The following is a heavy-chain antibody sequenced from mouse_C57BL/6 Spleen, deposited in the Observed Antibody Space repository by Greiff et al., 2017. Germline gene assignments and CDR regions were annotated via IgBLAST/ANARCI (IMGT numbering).Heavy chain of an antibody. Sequence: QVQLKQSGAELMKPGASVKLSCKATGYTFTGYWIEWVKQRPGHGLEWIGEILPGSGSTNYNEKFKGKATFTADTSSNTAYMQLSSLTTEDSAIYYCARGGVPYDYAYYYAMDYWGQGTSVTVSS. CDR3: ARGGVPYDYAYYYAMDY. J-gene: IGHJ4*01. CDR1: GYTFTGYW. CDR2: ILPGSGST. D-gene: IGHD2-4*01. V-gene: IGHV1-9*01.